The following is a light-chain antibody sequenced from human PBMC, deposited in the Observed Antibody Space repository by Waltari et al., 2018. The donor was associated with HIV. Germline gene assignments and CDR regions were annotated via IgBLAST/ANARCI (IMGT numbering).Light chain of an antibody. CDR2: DVT. Sequence: QSALTQPASVSGSPGQSITISCTGSSSDVGPYNSVPWYQQHPVKAPNLIIYDVTNRPSGVSDRFSGSKSGNTASLTISGLQADDEADYYCSSYTTSKTSVFGTGTEVTVL. CDR3: SSYTTSKTSV. V-gene: IGLV2-14*03. J-gene: IGLJ1*01. CDR1: SSDVGPYNS.